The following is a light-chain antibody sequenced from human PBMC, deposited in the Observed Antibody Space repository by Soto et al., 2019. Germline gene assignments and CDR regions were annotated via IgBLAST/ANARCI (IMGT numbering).Light chain of an antibody. J-gene: IGKJ5*01. CDR3: QQYGTSPT. Sequence: EIVLTQSPGTLSLFPGERATLSCRAGKSLIPGYLAWYQKKPGQAPRLLIYGASSRATGIPDRFSGSGSGTDFTLTISRLEPEDFAVYSCQQYGTSPTFGQGTRLEIK. CDR1: KSLIPGY. V-gene: IGKV3-20*01. CDR2: GAS.